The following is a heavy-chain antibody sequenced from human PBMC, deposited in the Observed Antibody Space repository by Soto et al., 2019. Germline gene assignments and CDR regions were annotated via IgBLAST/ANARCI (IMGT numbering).Heavy chain of an antibody. Sequence: SVKVSCKASGGTFSSYAISWVRQAPGQGLEWMGGIIPIFGTANYAQKFQGRVTITADESTSTAYMELSSLRSEDTAVYYCARDRDIVVVKQGGEKWFDPWGQGTLVTVSS. CDR2: IIPIFGTA. D-gene: IGHD2-15*01. CDR1: GGTFSSYA. V-gene: IGHV1-69*13. CDR3: ARDRDIVVVKQGGEKWFDP. J-gene: IGHJ5*02.